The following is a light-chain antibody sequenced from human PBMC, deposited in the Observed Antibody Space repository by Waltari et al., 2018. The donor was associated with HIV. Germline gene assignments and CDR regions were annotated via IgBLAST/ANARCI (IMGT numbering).Light chain of an antibody. CDR2: DVS. V-gene: IGLV2-14*03. CDR1: TSDVGGYNY. CDR3: SSYRNSTFYV. Sequence: QSALTQPASVSGSPGQSITISCTGTTSDVGGYNYVSWYQQHPVKAPRVIIYDVSNRPSGVSDRFSGSKSGNTASLTISGLQAEDEADYFCSSYRNSTFYVFGNGTKVTVL. J-gene: IGLJ1*01.